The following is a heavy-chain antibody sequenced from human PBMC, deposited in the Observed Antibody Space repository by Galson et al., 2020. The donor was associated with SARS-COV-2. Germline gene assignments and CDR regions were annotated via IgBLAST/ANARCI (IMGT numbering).Heavy chain of an antibody. CDR1: GYTLTELS. CDR2: FDPEDGET. J-gene: IGHJ4*02. Sequence: ASVKVSCKVSGYTLTELSMHWVRQAPGKGLAWMGGFDPEDGETIYAQKFQGRVTMTEDTSTDTAYMELSSLRSEDTAVYYCATSIVLMVYTYFDYWGQGTLVTVSS. V-gene: IGHV1-24*01. D-gene: IGHD2-8*01. CDR3: ATSIVLMVYTYFDY.